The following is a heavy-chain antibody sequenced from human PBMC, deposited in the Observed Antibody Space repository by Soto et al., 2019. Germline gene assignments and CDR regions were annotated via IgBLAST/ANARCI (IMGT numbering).Heavy chain of an antibody. CDR3: ARSHHCTNGVCFPNWFDP. Sequence: QVQLVQSGAEVRKPGASVKVSCKASGYTFTSYGISWVRQAPGQGLEWMGWISAYNGNTNYAQKLQGRVTMTTDTSTSTAYMELRSLRSDDTAVYYCARSHHCTNGVCFPNWFDPWGQGTLVTVSS. CDR1: GYTFTSYG. D-gene: IGHD2-8*01. J-gene: IGHJ5*02. CDR2: ISAYNGNT. V-gene: IGHV1-18*01.